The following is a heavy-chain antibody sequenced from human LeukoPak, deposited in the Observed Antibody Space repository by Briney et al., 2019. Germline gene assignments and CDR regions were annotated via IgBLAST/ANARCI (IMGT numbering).Heavy chain of an antibody. V-gene: IGHV1-69*04. CDR1: GGTFSSYA. Sequence: SVKVSCKASGGTFSSYAISWVRQAPGQGLEWMGRIIPILGIANYAQKFQGRVTITADKSTSTAYMELSSLRSEDTAVYYCARGPMRTGTMFDYWGQGTLVTVSS. D-gene: IGHD1-7*01. J-gene: IGHJ4*02. CDR2: IIPILGIA. CDR3: ARGPMRTGTMFDY.